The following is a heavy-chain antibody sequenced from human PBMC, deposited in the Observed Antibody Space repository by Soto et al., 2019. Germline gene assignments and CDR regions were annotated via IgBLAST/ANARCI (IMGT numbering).Heavy chain of an antibody. J-gene: IGHJ4*02. CDR3: AREVRAGYSSSWDPFEY. D-gene: IGHD6-13*01. V-gene: IGHV4-4*07. CDR2: IYTSGST. CDR1: GGYISRYY. Sequence: TLSLACTGSGGYISRYYWILIRHPAGKGLEWIGRIYTSGSTNYNPSLKSRVTMSVDTSKNQFSLKLSSVTAADTAVYYCAREVRAGYSSSWDPFEYSGQGQCVTVSS.